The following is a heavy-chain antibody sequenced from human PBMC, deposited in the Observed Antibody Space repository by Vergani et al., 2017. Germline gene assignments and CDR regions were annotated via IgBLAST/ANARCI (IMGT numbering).Heavy chain of an antibody. CDR2: IYHSGGA. V-gene: IGHV4-39*01. J-gene: IGHJ4*02. D-gene: IGHD3-9*01. CDR3: ARTESFILRYFHWAL. Sequence: QLHLQESGPGLVKTSETLSLTCTVSGSSITSSSYYWGWIRQPPGKGLEWIGNIYHSGGAYYNPSLKGRVTISVDTSKNQFSLEVTSVTAADTAIYFCARTESFILRYFHWALWGQGTLVTVSS. CDR1: GSSITSSSYY.